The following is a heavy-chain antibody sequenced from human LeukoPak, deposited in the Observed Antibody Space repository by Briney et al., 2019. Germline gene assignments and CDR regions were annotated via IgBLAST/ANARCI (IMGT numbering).Heavy chain of an antibody. CDR3: ARNRDYYDSSPYPY. CDR1: GFTFSSYS. Sequence: PGGSLRLSCAASGFTFSSYSMNWVRQAPGKGLEWVSSISSDTSYINYADSPKGRFTISRDNAKNSLYLQMSSLRAEDTAVYYCARNRDYYDSSPYPYWGQGTLVTVSS. V-gene: IGHV3-21*01. J-gene: IGHJ4*02. D-gene: IGHD3-22*01. CDR2: ISSDTSYI.